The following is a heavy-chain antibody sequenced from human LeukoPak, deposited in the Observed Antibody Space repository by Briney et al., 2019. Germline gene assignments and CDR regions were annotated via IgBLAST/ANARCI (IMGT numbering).Heavy chain of an antibody. V-gene: IGHV1-18*01. D-gene: IGHD4-17*01. CDR3: ARDYGRPYGDYGFTRAYGMDV. CDR2: ISAYNGNT. Sequence: RASVKVSCKASGYTFTSYGISWVRQAPGQGLEWMGWISAYNGNTNYAQKLQGRVTMTTDTSTSTAYMELRSLRSDDTAVYYCARDYGRPYGDYGFTRAYGMDVWGQGTTVTVSS. J-gene: IGHJ6*02. CDR1: GYTFTSYG.